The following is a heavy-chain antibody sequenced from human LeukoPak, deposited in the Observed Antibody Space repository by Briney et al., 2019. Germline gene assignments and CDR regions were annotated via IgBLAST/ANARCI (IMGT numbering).Heavy chain of an antibody. CDR2: INPKSGDT. V-gene: IGHV1-2*02. Sequence: ASVKVSCKTSGYSFADYYMHWVRQAPGQGLEWMGWINPKSGDTNYAQNFQGRVTMTRDTSFRTAYMEVSRLRSDDTGVYYCARERGRGPDTALDYWGQGSLVTVS. J-gene: IGHJ4*02. CDR1: GYSFADYY. CDR3: ARERGRGPDTALDY. D-gene: IGHD5-18*01.